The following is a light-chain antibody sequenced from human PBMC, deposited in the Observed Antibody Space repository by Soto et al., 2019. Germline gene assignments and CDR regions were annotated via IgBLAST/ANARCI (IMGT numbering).Light chain of an antibody. CDR3: QQRSNWPLT. J-gene: IGKJ4*01. CDR2: DAS. Sequence: EIVLTQSPATLSLSPGERATLSCRASQSVSRYLAWYQQKPGQAPRLLIYDASNRATGIPARLSGSGSGTDFTLTISSLEPEDFAVYYCQQRSNWPLTFGGGTKVEIK. V-gene: IGKV3-11*01. CDR1: QSVSRY.